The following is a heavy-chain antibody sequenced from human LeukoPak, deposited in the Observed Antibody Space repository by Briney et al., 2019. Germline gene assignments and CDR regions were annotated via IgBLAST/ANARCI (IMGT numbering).Heavy chain of an antibody. Sequence: GGSLRLSCAASGFTFDDYAMHWVRQAPGKGLEWVSGISWNSGSIGYADSVKGRFTISRDNAKNSLYLQMNSPRAEDMAMYYCAKEAAVAGQYYYYYYMDVWGKGTTVTASS. D-gene: IGHD6-19*01. CDR3: AKEAAVAGQYYYYYYMDV. J-gene: IGHJ6*03. CDR2: ISWNSGSI. V-gene: IGHV3-9*03. CDR1: GFTFDDYA.